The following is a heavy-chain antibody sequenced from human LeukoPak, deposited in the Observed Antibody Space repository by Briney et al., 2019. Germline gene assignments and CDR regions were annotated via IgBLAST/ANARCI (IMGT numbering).Heavy chain of an antibody. CDR1: GFTFSSYS. V-gene: IGHV3-21*01. CDR2: ISSSSSYI. D-gene: IGHD4-17*01. J-gene: IGHJ4*02. CDR3: AGDPDYGDYTEEIDY. Sequence: PGGSLRLSCAASGFTFSSYSMNWVRQAPGKGLEWVSSISSSSSYIYYADSVKGRFTISRDNAKNSLYLQMNSLRAEDTAVYYCAGDPDYGDYTEEIDYWGQGTLVTVSS.